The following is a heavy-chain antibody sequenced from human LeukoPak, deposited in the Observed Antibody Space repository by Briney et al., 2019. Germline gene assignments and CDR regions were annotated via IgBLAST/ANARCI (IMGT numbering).Heavy chain of an antibody. CDR3: AREYNYASPNGFDS. CDR1: GGSMSNYY. J-gene: IGHJ3*02. V-gene: IGHV4-59*01. CDR2: IYSTGGT. D-gene: IGHD1-1*01. Sequence: PSETLSLTCTVSGGSMSNYYWSSIRQPPGRGLEWVGYIYSTGGTTYTPSLKSRANISVHTSKNQFSLKLTSATAAHTALYFCAREYNYASPNGFDSWGHGRMVTVSS.